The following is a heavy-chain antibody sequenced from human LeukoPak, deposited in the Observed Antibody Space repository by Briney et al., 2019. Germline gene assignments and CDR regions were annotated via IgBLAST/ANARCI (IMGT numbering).Heavy chain of an antibody. CDR1: GFTFSSYW. D-gene: IGHD3-10*01. Sequence: PGGSLRLSCAASGFTFSSYWMSWVRQAPGKRLEGVAHIKQDGSEKYYVDSVKGRFTISRDNAKNSLYLQMSSLRAEDTAVYYCARGGSGSSYWGQGTLVTVSS. CDR2: IKQDGSEK. CDR3: ARGGSGSSY. J-gene: IGHJ4*02. V-gene: IGHV3-7*01.